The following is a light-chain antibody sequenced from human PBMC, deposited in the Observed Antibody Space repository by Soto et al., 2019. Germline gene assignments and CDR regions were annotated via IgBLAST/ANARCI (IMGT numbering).Light chain of an antibody. CDR3: CSYTGSSNYV. CDR1: SSNIGAGYD. V-gene: IGLV1-40*01. CDR2: GNT. Sequence: QSVLTQPPSVSGAPGQRVAISCTGSSSNIGAGYDVHWYQQLPGTAPKLLIYGNTNRPSGVPDRFSGSRSGNTASLTISGLQAEDEADYYCCSYTGSSNYVFGTGTKLTVL. J-gene: IGLJ1*01.